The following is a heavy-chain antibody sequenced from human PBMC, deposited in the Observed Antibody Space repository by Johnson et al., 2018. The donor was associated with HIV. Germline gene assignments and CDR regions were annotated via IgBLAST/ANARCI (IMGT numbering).Heavy chain of an antibody. V-gene: IGHV3-66*02. CDR2: IYSGGST. D-gene: IGHD1-14*01. J-gene: IGHJ3*02. CDR3: AKGMNLDAFDI. Sequence: VQLVESGGGVVQPGRSLRLSCAASGFTVSSNYMSWVRQAPGKGLEWVSVIYSGGSTYYADSVKGRFTISRDNSKNTLYLRTNSLRVEDTAVYYCAKGMNLDAFDIWGQGTMVTVSS. CDR1: GFTVSSNY.